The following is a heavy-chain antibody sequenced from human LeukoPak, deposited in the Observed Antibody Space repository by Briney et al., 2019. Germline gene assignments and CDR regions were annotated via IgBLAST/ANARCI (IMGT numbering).Heavy chain of an antibody. J-gene: IGHJ4*02. D-gene: IGHD3-3*01. CDR3: ARGRAYDFSSFDY. CDR2: IYYSGST. CDR1: GGSISSYY. V-gene: IGHV4-59*01. Sequence: SETLSLTCTVSGGSISSYYWSWIRQPPGKGLEWIGYIYYSGSTNYNPSLKSRVTISVDTSKNQFSLKLSSVTAADTAVYYCARGRAYDFSSFDYWGQGTLVTVSS.